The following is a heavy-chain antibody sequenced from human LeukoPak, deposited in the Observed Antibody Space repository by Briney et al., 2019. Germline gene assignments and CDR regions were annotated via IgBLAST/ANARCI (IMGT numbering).Heavy chain of an antibody. J-gene: IGHJ6*03. CDR2: ISSSSSYI. V-gene: IGHV3-21*01. Sequence: GGSLRLSCAASGFTFSSYSMNWVRQAPGKGLEWVSSISSSSSYIYYADSVKGRFTISRDNAKNSLYLQMNSLRAEDTAVYYCARDRKAAAGSLYMDVWGKGTTVTVSS. CDR1: GFTFSSYS. D-gene: IGHD6-13*01. CDR3: ARDRKAAAGSLYMDV.